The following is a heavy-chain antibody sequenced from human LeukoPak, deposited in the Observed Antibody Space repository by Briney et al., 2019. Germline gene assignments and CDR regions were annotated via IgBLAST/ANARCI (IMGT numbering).Heavy chain of an antibody. CDR1: GFTVSTNY. Sequence: GGSLRLSCAASGFTVSTNYMSWVRQAPGKGLEWVSVIYSGDNTYYADSVKGRFTISRDNSKNTLYLQMNSLRAEDTAVYYCAKDIHDYWGQGTLVTVSS. J-gene: IGHJ4*02. CDR2: IYSGDNT. CDR3: AKDIHDY. V-gene: IGHV3-53*01.